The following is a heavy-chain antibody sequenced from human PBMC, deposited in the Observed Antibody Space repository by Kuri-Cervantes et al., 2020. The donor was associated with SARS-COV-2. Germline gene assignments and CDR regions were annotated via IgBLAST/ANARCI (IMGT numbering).Heavy chain of an antibody. Sequence: SETLSLTCTVSGGSISSSSYYWGWIRQPPGKGLEWIGSIYHSGSTYYNPSLKSRVTISVDRSKNQFSLKLSSVTAADTAVYYCAGRHLESIDYWGQGTLVTVSS. CDR2: IYHSGST. CDR3: AGRHLESIDY. CDR1: GGSISSSSYY. V-gene: IGHV4-39*07. D-gene: IGHD3-3*01. J-gene: IGHJ4*02.